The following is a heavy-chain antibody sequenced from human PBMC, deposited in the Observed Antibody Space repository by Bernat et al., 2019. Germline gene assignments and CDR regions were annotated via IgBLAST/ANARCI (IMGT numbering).Heavy chain of an antibody. CDR3: AGLYCGSASCNDY. J-gene: IGHJ4*02. D-gene: IGHD2-2*01. V-gene: IGHV3-74*01. CDR2: ISSDGSST. Sequence: EVQLVESGGGLVQPGGSLRLSCAASGFTFSTYSMHWVRQAPEKGLVWVSRISSDGSSTNYADSVKGRFTISRDNAKNTLYPQMNSLRDEDTAVYFCAGLYCGSASCNDYWGQGTLVTVSS. CDR1: GFTFSTYS.